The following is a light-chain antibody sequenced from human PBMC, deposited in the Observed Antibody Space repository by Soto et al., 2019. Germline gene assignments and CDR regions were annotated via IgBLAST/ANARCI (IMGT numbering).Light chain of an antibody. J-gene: IGLJ3*02. V-gene: IGLV2-14*01. CDR3: CSYTSSSTV. CDR1: SSDVGSYNY. CDR2: EVS. Sequence: QSALTQPASVSGSPGQSITISCTGTSSDVGSYNYVSWYQQHPGKAPKLMIYEVSNRPSGVSNRFSGSKSGNTASLTISVLQADDEANFYCCSYTSSSTVFGGGTKLTFL.